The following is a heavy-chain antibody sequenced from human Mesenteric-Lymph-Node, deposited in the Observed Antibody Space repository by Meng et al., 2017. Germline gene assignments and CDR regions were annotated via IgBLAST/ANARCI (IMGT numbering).Heavy chain of an antibody. CDR2: ISYDGSNK. CDR1: GFTFSSYA. D-gene: IGHD3-16*02. V-gene: IGHV3-30*04. CDR3: TTGYYDYVWGSYRYLSWANY. J-gene: IGHJ4*02. Sequence: GGSLRLSCAASGFTFSSYAMHWVRQAPGKGLEWVAVISYDGSNKYYADSVKGRFTISRDDSKNTLYLQMNSLKTEDTAVYYCTTGYYDYVWGSYRYLSWANYWGQGTLVTVSS.